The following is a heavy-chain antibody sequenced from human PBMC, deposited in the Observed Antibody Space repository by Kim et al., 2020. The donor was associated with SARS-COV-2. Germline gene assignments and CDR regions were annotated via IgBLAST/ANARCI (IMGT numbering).Heavy chain of an antibody. D-gene: IGHD5-18*01. CDR2: IIPIFGTA. CDR1: GGTFSSYA. J-gene: IGHJ6*03. Sequence: SVKVSCKASGGTFSSYAISWVRQAPGQGLEWMGGIIPIFGTANYAQKFQGRVTITADESTSTAYMELSSLRSEDTAVYYCARAAIGGYSYGYHYYYMDVWGNGTTVTVSS. V-gene: IGHV1-69*13. CDR3: ARAAIGGYSYGYHYYYMDV.